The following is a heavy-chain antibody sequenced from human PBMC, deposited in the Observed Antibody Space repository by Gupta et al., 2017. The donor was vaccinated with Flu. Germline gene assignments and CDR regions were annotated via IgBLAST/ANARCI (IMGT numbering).Heavy chain of an antibody. J-gene: IGHJ6*02. Sequence: QLQLQESRPRLVKPSETLSLTCTVSGRSIRSSSYYWGWIRQPPGKGLEWIGRIYYSGGTYYNPSLKSRVTISVDTSKSQFGLKLSCVTAADTAVYYCARHYGDYKSYYYYGMDVWGQGTTVTGSS. CDR2: IYYSGGT. CDR3: ARHYGDYKSYYYYGMDV. V-gene: IGHV4-39*01. CDR1: GRSIRSSSYY. D-gene: IGHD4-17*01.